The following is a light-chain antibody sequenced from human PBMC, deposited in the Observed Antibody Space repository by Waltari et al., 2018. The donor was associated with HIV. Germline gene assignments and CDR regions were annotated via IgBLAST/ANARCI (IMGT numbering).Light chain of an antibody. V-gene: IGLV3-1*01. CDR1: KLGDTY. J-gene: IGLJ2*01. CDR2: QSS. CDR3: QAGDSSSAVV. Sequence: SYELTQSPSVSVSPGQTASITCSGDKLGDTYVSWYQQKPGQSPVFVVYQSSKLPSEIPERVSGSNAGDTASLTISGTQAVDEADYYCQAGDSSSAVVFGGGTKLTVL.